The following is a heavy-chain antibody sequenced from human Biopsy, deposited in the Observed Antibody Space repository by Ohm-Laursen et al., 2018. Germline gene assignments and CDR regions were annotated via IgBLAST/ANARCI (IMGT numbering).Heavy chain of an antibody. CDR2: IYDNGYT. Sequence: TLSLTCSVSGGSINSGGQFWGWVRQSPGKGLEWIGYIYDNGYTYYNPSLMSLVSISADTSKNQVSLRLNSVTAADTAVHYSTRVRTFGGVIGGYYFDSWGQGILVTVSS. V-gene: IGHV4-31*01. CDR1: GGSINSGGQF. CDR3: TRVRTFGGVIGGYYFDS. D-gene: IGHD3-16*02. J-gene: IGHJ4*02.